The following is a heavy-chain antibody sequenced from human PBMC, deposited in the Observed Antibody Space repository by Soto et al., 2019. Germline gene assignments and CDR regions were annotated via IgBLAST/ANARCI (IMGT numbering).Heavy chain of an antibody. D-gene: IGHD3-22*01. J-gene: IGHJ2*01. Sequence: EVQLVESGGGLVQPGGSLRLSCAASGFSFSSHSMNWVRQAPGKGLEWVSYISTSSSTIYYADSVKGRFTISRDNAENSLYVQMNSLRDEATAVYYCARGPGGPGYDGRYDLWGRGTLVTVSS. CDR2: ISTSSSTI. CDR1: GFSFSSHS. V-gene: IGHV3-48*02. CDR3: ARGPGGPGYDGRYDL.